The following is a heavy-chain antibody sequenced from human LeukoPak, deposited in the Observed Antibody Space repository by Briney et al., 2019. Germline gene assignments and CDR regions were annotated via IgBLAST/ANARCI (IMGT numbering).Heavy chain of an antibody. CDR1: GGTFSSYA. V-gene: IGHV1-69*04. CDR3: AKDHTIRSFDS. Sequence: GASVKVSCKASGGTFSSYAISWVRQAPGQGLEWMGRIIPILGIANYAQKFQGRVTITADKSTSTAYMELSSLRSEDTAVYYCAKDHTIRSFDSWGQGTLVTVSS. J-gene: IGHJ4*02. CDR2: IIPILGIA. D-gene: IGHD1-14*01.